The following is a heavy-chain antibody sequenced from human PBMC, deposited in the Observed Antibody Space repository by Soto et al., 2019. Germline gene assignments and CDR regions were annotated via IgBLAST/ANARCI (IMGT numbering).Heavy chain of an antibody. CDR3: ARDPSSFLGRVYGMDV. V-gene: IGHV1-2*02. CDR2: VNLNTGGT. CDR1: GYSFTGHY. Sequence: QVQHVQSGAEVKKPGDSVKVSCKASGYSFTGHYMQWVRRAPGQGLEWMGWVNLNTGGTDYAQEFKGRVTMTTATSIRTVYLEVTRLKFDDTAIYYCARDPSSFLGRVYGMDVWGQGTAVTVSS. J-gene: IGHJ6*02.